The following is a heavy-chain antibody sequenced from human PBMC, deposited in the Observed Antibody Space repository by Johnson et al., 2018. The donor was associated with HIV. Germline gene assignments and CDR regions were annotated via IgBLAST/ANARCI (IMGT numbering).Heavy chain of an antibody. D-gene: IGHD3-10*01. CDR1: GFTFSSYA. V-gene: IGHV3-30-3*01. Sequence: QVRLVESGGGVVQPGRSLRLSCAASGFTFSSYAMHWVRQAPGKGLEWVAVISYDGSNKYYADSVKGRFTISRDNSKNTLYLQMNSLRAEDTAVYYCARGGRGAFDIWGQGTMVTVSS. CDR3: ARGGRGAFDI. CDR2: ISYDGSNK. J-gene: IGHJ3*02.